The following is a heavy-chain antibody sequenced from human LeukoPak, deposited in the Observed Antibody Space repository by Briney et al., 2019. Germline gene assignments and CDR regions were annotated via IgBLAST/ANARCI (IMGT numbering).Heavy chain of an antibody. V-gene: IGHV3-53*05. CDR1: GFTVSSNY. Sequence: GGSLRLSCAASGFTVSSNYMSWVRQAPGKGLEWVSVIYSGGSTYYADSVKGRFTITRDNSNNTLYLQMNSLRAEDTAVYYCARDPHTKPGYLDHWGQGTLVTVSS. D-gene: IGHD2-8*01. CDR2: IYSGGST. J-gene: IGHJ5*02. CDR3: ARDPHTKPGYLDH.